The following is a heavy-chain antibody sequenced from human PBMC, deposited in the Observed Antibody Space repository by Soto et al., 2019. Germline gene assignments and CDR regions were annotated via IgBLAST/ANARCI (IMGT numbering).Heavy chain of an antibody. CDR2: IYYSGST. CDR1: GGSVSSYY. CDR3: ARDVDTAMANNWFDP. D-gene: IGHD5-18*01. V-gene: IGHV4-59*02. Sequence: SETLSLTCTVSGGSVSSYYWSLIRQPPGKGLEWIGYIYYSGSTNYNPSLKSRVTISVDTSKNQFSLKLSSVTAADTAVYYCARDVDTAMANNWFDPWGQGTLVTVSS. J-gene: IGHJ5*02.